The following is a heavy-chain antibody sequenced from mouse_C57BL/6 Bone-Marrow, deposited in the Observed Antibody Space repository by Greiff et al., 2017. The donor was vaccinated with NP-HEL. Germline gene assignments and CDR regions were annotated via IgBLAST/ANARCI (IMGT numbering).Heavy chain of an antibody. Sequence: EVQLQQSGPVLVKPGASVKMSCKASGYTFTDYYMNWVKQSHGKSLEWIGVINPYNGGTSYNQKFKGKATLTVDKSSSTAYMELNSLTSEDSAVYYCARYYSNYDYWGQGTTLTVSS. D-gene: IGHD2-5*01. CDR2: INPYNGGT. CDR1: GYTFTDYY. J-gene: IGHJ2*01. CDR3: ARYYSNYDY. V-gene: IGHV1-19*01.